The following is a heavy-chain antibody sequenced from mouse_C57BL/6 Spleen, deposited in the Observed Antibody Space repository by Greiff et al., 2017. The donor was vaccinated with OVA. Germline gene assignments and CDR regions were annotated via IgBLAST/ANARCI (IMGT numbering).Heavy chain of an antibody. CDR2: IEPSDSET. Sequence: QVQLQQPGPELVRPGSSVKLSCKASGYSFTSYCMHWVKQRPKQRLDWIGNIEPSDSETHYNQKFKDKATFTVDKSSITEYMQLSSLTSEDSAVYYCSRGNYCGSSCNWYIDDWGTGTTVTVSS. J-gene: IGHJ1*03. D-gene: IGHD1-1*01. V-gene: IGHV1-52*01. CDR1: GYSFTSYC. CDR3: SRGNYCGSSCNWYIDD.